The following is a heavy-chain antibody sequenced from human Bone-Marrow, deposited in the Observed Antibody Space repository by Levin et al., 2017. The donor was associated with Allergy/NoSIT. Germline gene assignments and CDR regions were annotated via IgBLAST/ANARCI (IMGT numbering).Heavy chain of an antibody. CDR2: ISYDGSNK. D-gene: IGHD2-2*01. CDR1: GFTFSSYG. V-gene: IGHV3-30*18. J-gene: IGHJ6*02. CDR3: AKDRGCSSTSCYWSNDYYDGMDV. Sequence: GGSLRLSCAASGFTFSSYGMHWVRQAPGKGLEWVAVISYDGSNKYYADSVKGRFTISRDNSKNTLYLQMNSLRAEDTAVYYCAKDRGCSSTSCYWSNDYYDGMDVWGQGTTVTVSS.